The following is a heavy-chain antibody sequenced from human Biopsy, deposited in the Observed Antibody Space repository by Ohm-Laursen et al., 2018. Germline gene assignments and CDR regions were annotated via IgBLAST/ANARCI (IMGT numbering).Heavy chain of an antibody. CDR3: AGIVLGPTNDAFDI. CDR1: GDAIRNYY. Sequence: SHTLSLTCTVSGDAIRNYYWGWIRQAAGKGLEWIGRSYPGGGTSYNPSIKRRVTMSVDTSKNHFSLSLNFETAADTAVYYCAGIVLGPTNDAFDIWGQGTMVTVSS. D-gene: IGHD1-26*01. J-gene: IGHJ3*02. CDR2: SYPGGGT. V-gene: IGHV4-4*07.